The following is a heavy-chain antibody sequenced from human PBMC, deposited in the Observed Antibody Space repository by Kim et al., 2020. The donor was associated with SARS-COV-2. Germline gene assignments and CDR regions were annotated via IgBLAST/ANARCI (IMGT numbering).Heavy chain of an antibody. CDR1: GFTFGDHA. CDR3: AIESGGSPGW. J-gene: IGHJ4*02. D-gene: IGHD1-26*01. V-gene: IGHV3-49*03. Sequence: GGSLRLSCTTSGFTFGDHAMSWFRQAPGKGLEWVGFIRSGTYGGTTEYAASVKGRFTISRDDSKSIAYLQMNNLRDDDTAVYYAAIESGGSPGWWGQGTLVTVSS. CDR2: IRSGTYGGTT.